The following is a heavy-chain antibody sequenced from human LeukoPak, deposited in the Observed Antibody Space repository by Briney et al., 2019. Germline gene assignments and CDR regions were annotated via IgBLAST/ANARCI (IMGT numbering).Heavy chain of an antibody. V-gene: IGHV1-2*06. CDR1: GYTFTGYY. CDR2: INPKSGGT. CDR3: ARPYCGGDCYSCYDY. D-gene: IGHD2-21*02. J-gene: IGHJ4*02. Sequence: ASVKVSCKASGYTFTGYYMHWVRQAPGQGLEWMGRINPKSGGTNYAQKFQARVTMTWDTSISTAYMELSSLRSDDTAVYYCARPYCGGDCYSCYDYWGQGTLVTVSS.